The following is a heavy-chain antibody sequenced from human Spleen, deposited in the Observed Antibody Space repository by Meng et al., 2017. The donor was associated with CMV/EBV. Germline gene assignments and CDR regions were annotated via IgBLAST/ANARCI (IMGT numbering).Heavy chain of an antibody. CDR2: INPNSGGT. V-gene: IGHV1-2*02. Sequence: ASVKVSCKASGYTFTTYGISWLRQAPGHGLEWMGWINPNSGGTNYAQKFQGRVTMTRDTSISTVYVELNRLRFDDTAVYYCARDREATGSFYKGYYGMDVWGQGTTVTVSS. J-gene: IGHJ6*02. CDR3: ARDREATGSFYKGYYGMDV. D-gene: IGHD3-10*01. CDR1: GYTFTTYG.